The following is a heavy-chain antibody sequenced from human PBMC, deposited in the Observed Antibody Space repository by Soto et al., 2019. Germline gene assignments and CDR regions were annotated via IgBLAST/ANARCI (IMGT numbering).Heavy chain of an antibody. J-gene: IGHJ4*02. CDR2: IWYDGSNK. Sequence: GGSLTLSCSASGFTFSSDGMHLFRQAPGKGLEWVAVIWYDGSNKYYADSVKGRFTISRDNSKNTLYLQMNSLRAEDTAVYYCARDGHYDILTGFFDYWGQGTLVTVSS. CDR1: GFTFSSDG. V-gene: IGHV3-33*01. CDR3: ARDGHYDILTGFFDY. D-gene: IGHD3-9*01.